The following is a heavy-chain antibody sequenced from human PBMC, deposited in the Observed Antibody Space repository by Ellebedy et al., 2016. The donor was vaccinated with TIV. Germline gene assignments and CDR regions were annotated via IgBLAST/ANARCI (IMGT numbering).Heavy chain of an antibody. D-gene: IGHD3-10*01. J-gene: IGHJ6*02. V-gene: IGHV2-70*17. CDR1: GFSLSTDGMC. Sequence: SGPTLVKPTQTLTLTCTFSGFSLSTDGMCVSWIRQPSGKALEWLARIDWDDDEFYSTSLKTRLTISKDTSKNQVVLRVTNMDPEDTATYYCVRHSSSGSPTYHLYGLDVWGQGTTVTVSS. CDR3: VRHSSSGSPTYHLYGLDV. CDR2: IDWDDDE.